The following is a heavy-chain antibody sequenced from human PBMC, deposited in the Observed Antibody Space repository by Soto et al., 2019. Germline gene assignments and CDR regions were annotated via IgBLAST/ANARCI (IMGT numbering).Heavy chain of an antibody. CDR3: ARARGTVTSHNWFAP. CDR2: IYHSGST. CDR1: GGSISSGGYS. D-gene: IGHD4-17*01. V-gene: IGHV4-30-2*01. J-gene: IGHJ5*02. Sequence: SETLSLTCAVSGGSISSGGYSWSWIRQPPGKGLEWIGYIYHSGSTYYNPSLKSRVTISVDRSKNQFSLKLSSVTAADTAVYYCARARGTVTSHNWFAPWGQGTLVTVSS.